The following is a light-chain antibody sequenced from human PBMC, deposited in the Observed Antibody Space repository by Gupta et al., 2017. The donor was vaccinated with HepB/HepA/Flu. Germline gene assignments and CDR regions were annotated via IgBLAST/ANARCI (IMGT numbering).Light chain of an antibody. J-gene: IGKJ4*02. CDR2: DAS. Sequence: DIVLTQSPATLSLSPGERATLSCRASQSVSSYLAWYQQKPGQAPRLLIYDASNRATGIPARFSGSGPGTDFTLTISSLEPEDFAVYYCQQRSNWARTFGGGTKVEIK. V-gene: IGKV3D-11*02. CDR3: QQRSNWART. CDR1: QSVSSY.